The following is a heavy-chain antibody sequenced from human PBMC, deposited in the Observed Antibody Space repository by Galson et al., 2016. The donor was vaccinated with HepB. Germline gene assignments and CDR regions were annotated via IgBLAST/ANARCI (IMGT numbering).Heavy chain of an antibody. CDR2: IIPMFGTT. V-gene: IGHV1-69*13. J-gene: IGHJ4*02. CDR3: ARGSVTVVTLYFDY. Sequence: SVKVSCKASGGTFSSYAISWVRQAPGQGLEWMGGIIPMFGTTNYAQKFQGRVTITADESTSTAYVELSSLRSEDTAVYFCARGSVTVVTLYFDYWGQGTLVTVSS. D-gene: IGHD4-23*01. CDR1: GGTFSSYA.